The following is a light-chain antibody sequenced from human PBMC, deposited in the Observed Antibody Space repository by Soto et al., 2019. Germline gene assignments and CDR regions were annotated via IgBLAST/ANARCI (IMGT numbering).Light chain of an antibody. CDR2: AAS. J-gene: IGKJ3*01. CDR3: QQYNNWPPIT. Sequence: EIVMTQSPATLSVSPGERATLSCRASQSVSGNLAWYQQKTGQAPRLLIYAASTRATGIPARFSGSGYGTEVTLTISSLQSEDFAGYYCQQYNNWPPITFGPGTKVDIK. CDR1: QSVSGN. V-gene: IGKV3-15*01.